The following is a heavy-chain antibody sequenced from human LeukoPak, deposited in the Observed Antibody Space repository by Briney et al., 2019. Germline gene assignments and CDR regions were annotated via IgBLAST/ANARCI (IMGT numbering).Heavy chain of an antibody. CDR1: GYALTELS. CDR2: FDPEDGET. J-gene: IGHJ4*02. V-gene: IGHV1-24*01. D-gene: IGHD3-22*01. CDR3: ATTGGSSGYYLDY. Sequence: ASVKVSCKVSGYALTELSMHWVRQAPGKGLEWMGGFDPEDGETIYAQKFQGRVTMTEDTSTDTAYMELSSLRSEDTAVYYCATTGGSSGYYLDYWGQGTLVTVSS.